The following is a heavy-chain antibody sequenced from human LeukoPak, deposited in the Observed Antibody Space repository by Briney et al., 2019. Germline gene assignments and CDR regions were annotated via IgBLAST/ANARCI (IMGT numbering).Heavy chain of an antibody. Sequence: GGSLRLSCAASGFTFEDYAIHWVRQAPGKGLEWVSGISWNSRSIGYADSVKGRFTTSRDNAKNSLYLQMNSLRPEDTALYYCAKDSRGGLYYFDYWGQGTLVTVSS. D-gene: IGHD3-16*01. CDR2: ISWNSRSI. CDR3: AKDSRGGLYYFDY. V-gene: IGHV3-9*01. J-gene: IGHJ4*02. CDR1: GFTFEDYA.